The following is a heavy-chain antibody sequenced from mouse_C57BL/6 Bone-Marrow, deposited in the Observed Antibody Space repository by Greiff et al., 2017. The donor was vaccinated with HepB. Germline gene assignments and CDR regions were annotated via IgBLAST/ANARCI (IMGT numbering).Heavy chain of an antibody. CDR1: GYTFTGYW. CDR3: ASPYYGSSSFAY. Sequence: QVQLQQSGAELMKPGASVKLSCKATGYTFTGYWIEWVKQRPGHGLEWIGEILPGSGSTNYNEKFKGKATFTADTSSNTAYMQLSSLTTEDSAIYYCASPYYGSSSFAYWGQGTLVTVSA. J-gene: IGHJ3*01. V-gene: IGHV1-9*01. D-gene: IGHD1-1*01. CDR2: ILPGSGST.